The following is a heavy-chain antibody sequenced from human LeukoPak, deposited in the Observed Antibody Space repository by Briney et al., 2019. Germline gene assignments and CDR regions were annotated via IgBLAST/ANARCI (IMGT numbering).Heavy chain of an antibody. CDR2: ISGSGGST. J-gene: IGHJ3*01. CDR1: GFTFSSYE. Sequence: PGGSLRLSCAASGFTFSSYEMNWVRQALGKGLEWVSSISGSGGSTYYADSVKGGFTISRDNSKNTLYLQMNSLRAEDTAVYYCANYMTTVTTSAFDVWGQGTMVTVSS. D-gene: IGHD4-17*01. V-gene: IGHV3-23*01. CDR3: ANYMTTVTTSAFDV.